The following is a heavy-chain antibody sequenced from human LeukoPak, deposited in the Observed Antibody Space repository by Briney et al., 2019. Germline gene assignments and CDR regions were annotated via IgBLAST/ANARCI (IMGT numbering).Heavy chain of an antibody. D-gene: IGHD2-2*01. J-gene: IGHJ6*02. V-gene: IGHV4-31*03. CDR1: GGSISSGGYY. CDR3: ATVVPAAKYGMDV. CDR2: IHYSGST. Sequence: SQTLSLTCTVSGGSISSGGYYWSWIRQHPGKGLEWIGYIHYSGSTYYNPSLKSRVTISVDTSKNQFSLKLSSVTAADTAVYYCATVVPAAKYGMDVWGQGTTVTVSS.